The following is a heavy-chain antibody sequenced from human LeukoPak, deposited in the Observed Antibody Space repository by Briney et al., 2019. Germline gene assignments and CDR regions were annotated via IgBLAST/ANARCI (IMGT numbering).Heavy chain of an antibody. D-gene: IGHD1-26*01. V-gene: IGHV3-48*01. Sequence: GGSLRLSCAASGFTFTDYSVNWVCQAPGKGLEWVSYISSSSSTIFYAASEKGRFTISRDNAKNSLYLQMDSLRAEDTAVYYCASRVGALEYWGQGTLVTVSS. CDR2: ISSSSSTI. CDR1: GFTFTDYS. CDR3: ASRVGALEY. J-gene: IGHJ4*02.